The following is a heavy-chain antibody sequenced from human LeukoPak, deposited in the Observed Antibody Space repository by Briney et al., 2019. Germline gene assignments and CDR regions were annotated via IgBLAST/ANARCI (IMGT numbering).Heavy chain of an antibody. D-gene: IGHD3-3*01. Sequence: ASVKVSCKASGYTFSGYYMHWVRQAPGQGLEWMGWINPNSGGTNYAQKFQGRVTITRNTSISTAYMELSSLRSEDTAVYYCARGSYDFWSGYYIWFDPWGQGTLVTVSS. CDR1: GYTFSGYY. CDR2: INPNSGGT. J-gene: IGHJ5*02. CDR3: ARGSYDFWSGYYIWFDP. V-gene: IGHV1-2*02.